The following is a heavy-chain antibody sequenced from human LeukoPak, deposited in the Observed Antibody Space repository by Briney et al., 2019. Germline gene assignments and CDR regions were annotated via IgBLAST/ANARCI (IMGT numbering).Heavy chain of an antibody. CDR3: AKDGGIAVAGPTTYFDY. Sequence: GGSLRLSCAASGFTFSSYAMSWVRQAPGKGLEWVSAISGSGGSTYYADSVKGRFTISRDNSKNTLYLQMNSLRAEDTAVYYCAKDGGIAVAGPTTYFDYWGQGTLVTVSS. D-gene: IGHD6-19*01. CDR2: ISGSGGST. CDR1: GFTFSSYA. V-gene: IGHV3-23*01. J-gene: IGHJ4*02.